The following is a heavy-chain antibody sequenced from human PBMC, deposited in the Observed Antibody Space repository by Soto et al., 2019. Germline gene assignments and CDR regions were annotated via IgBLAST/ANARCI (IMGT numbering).Heavy chain of an antibody. J-gene: IGHJ2*01. CDR3: ARLTDSSGYYL. CDR1: GGSISSGGYY. Sequence: QVQLQESGPGLVKPSQTLSLTCTVSGGSISSGGYYWSCIRQHPGKGLEWIGYIYYSGSTYYNPSRKRRVTISVDTSKNQFSRKLSSVTAADTAVYYCARLTDSSGYYLWGRGTLVTVSS. CDR2: IYYSGST. V-gene: IGHV4-31*03. D-gene: IGHD3-22*01.